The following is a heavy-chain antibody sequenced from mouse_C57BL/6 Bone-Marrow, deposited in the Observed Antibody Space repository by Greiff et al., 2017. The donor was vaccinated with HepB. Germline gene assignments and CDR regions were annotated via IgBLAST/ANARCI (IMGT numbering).Heavy chain of an antibody. D-gene: IGHD1-1*01. CDR3: LYYYGSSYWYFDV. Sequence: VKVVESGAELVKPGASVKISCKASGYAFSSYWMNWVKQRPGKGLEWIGQIYPGDGDTNYNAKFKGKATLTADKSSSTAYMQLSSLTSEDSAVYFCLYYYGSSYWYFDVWGTGTTVTVSS. V-gene: IGHV1-80*01. CDR1: GYAFSSYW. CDR2: IYPGDGDT. J-gene: IGHJ1*03.